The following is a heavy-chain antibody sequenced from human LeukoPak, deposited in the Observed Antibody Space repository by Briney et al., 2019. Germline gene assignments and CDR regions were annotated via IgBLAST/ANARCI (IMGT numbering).Heavy chain of an antibody. D-gene: IGHD5-24*01. CDR1: GYTFTSYD. Sequence: ASVKVSCKASGYTFTSYDINWVRQATGQGLEWMGWMNPNSGNTGYAQKFQGRVTITRNTSISTAYMELSSLRSEDTAVYYCARVISRRDGYTNPGLIDYWGQGTLVTVSS. J-gene: IGHJ4*02. V-gene: IGHV1-8*03. CDR2: MNPNSGNT. CDR3: ARVISRRDGYTNPGLIDY.